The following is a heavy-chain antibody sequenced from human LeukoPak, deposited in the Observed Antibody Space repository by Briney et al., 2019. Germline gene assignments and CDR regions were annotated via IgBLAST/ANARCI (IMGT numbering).Heavy chain of an antibody. CDR2: IRSKANSYAT. CDR1: GFTFSGSA. D-gene: IGHD2-15*01. V-gene: IGHV3-73*01. Sequence: GGSLRLSCAASGFTFSGSAMHWVRQASGKGLEWVGRIRSKANSYATAYAASVKGRFTISRDDSKNTAYLQMNSLKTEDTAVYYCTTWVVVAATVWFDPWGQGTLVTVSS. J-gene: IGHJ5*02. CDR3: TTWVVVAATVWFDP.